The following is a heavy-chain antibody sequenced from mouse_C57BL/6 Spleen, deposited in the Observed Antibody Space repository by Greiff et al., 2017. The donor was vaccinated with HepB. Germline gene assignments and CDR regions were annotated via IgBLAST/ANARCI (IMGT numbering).Heavy chain of an antibody. CDR2: INPNNGGT. CDR3: ASSAYYSNNYYAMDY. Sequence: VQLQQSGPELVKPGASVKISCKASGYTFTDYYMNWVKQSHGKSLEWIGDINPNNGGTSYNQKFKGKATLTVDKSYSTAYMELRSLTSEDSAVYYCASSAYYSNNYYAMDYWGQGTSVTVSS. V-gene: IGHV1-26*01. J-gene: IGHJ4*01. CDR1: GYTFTDYY. D-gene: IGHD2-5*01.